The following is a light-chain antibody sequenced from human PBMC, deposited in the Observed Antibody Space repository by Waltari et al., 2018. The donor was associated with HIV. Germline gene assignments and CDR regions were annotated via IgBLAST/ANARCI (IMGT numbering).Light chain of an antibody. CDR1: SRDVGAYNY. J-gene: IGLJ3*02. CDR2: DVI. Sequence: QSALTQPASVSGSPGQSITLSCTGSSRDVGAYNYVSWYQQHPGKAPKLMIYDVIKRPSDVSSRFSGSKSGNTASLTIAGLQADDEADYYCCSYTTSSTWVFGGGTKVTVL. CDR3: CSYTTSSTWV. V-gene: IGLV2-14*01.